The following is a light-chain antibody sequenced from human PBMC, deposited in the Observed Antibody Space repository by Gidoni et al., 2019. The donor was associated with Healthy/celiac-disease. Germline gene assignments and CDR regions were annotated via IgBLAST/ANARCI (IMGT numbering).Light chain of an antibody. Sequence: DIQMTQSPSSVSASVGDRVTMTCRARQEISTSLAWYQQKAGNAPTLLIYTASNLQSGVPSRFSGSGSGTDFTLTISSLQPEDFATYYCQQASSFPGTFXXXTRVEIK. V-gene: IGKV1-12*01. J-gene: IGKJ1*01. CDR3: QQASSFPGT. CDR2: TAS. CDR1: QEISTS.